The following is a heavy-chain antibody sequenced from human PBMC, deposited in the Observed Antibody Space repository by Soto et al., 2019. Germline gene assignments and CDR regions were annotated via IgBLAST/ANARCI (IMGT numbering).Heavy chain of an antibody. V-gene: IGHV1-2*02. D-gene: IGHD3-10*01. CDR3: ARDLCPLGSGSACPLYGLDI. Sequence: QVQLVQSGAQVKPPGASVKVSCKASGYTFTGHYMHWVRQVSGKRLEHLGWLKSDNGGTYYAPKFQGRVTFTRDTSTTTAYMELSGLQSDDTAVYFCARDLCPLGSGSACPLYGLDIWGQGTTVLVS. CDR1: GYTFTGHY. J-gene: IGHJ6*02. CDR2: LKSDNGGT.